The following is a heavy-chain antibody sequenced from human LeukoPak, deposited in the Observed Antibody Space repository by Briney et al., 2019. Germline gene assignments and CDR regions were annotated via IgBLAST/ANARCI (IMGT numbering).Heavy chain of an antibody. V-gene: IGHV1-2*02. Sequence: ASVKVSCKASGYTFTGYYMHWVRRAPGQGLEWMGWINPNSGGTNYAQKFQGRVTMTRDTSISTAYMELSRLRSDDTAVYYCATDRAYCGGDCYPTVFDYWGQGTLVTVSS. CDR1: GYTFTGYY. J-gene: IGHJ4*02. CDR2: INPNSGGT. D-gene: IGHD2-21*02. CDR3: ATDRAYCGGDCYPTVFDY.